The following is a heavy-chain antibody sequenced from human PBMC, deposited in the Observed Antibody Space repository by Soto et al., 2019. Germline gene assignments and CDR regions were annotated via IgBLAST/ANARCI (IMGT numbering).Heavy chain of an antibody. J-gene: IGHJ4*02. Sequence: SETLSLTCTVSGGSISSSSYYWGWIRQPPGKGLEWIGSIYYSGSTYYNPSLKSRVTISVDTSKNQFSLKLSSVTAADTAVYYCARHDKSKGQGYWGQGTLVTVSS. V-gene: IGHV4-39*01. CDR1: GGSISSSSYY. CDR2: IYYSGST. D-gene: IGHD4-4*01. CDR3: ARHDKSKGQGY.